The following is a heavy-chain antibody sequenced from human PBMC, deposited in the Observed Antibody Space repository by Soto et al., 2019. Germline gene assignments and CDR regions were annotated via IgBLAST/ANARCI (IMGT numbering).Heavy chain of an antibody. CDR1: GASISGFY. J-gene: IGHJ5*02. V-gene: IGHV4-4*07. D-gene: IGHD1-1*01. CDR2: IYATGTT. Sequence: SETLSLTCTVSGASISGFYWSWVRKSAGKGLEWIGRIYATGTTDYNPSLKSRVMMSVDTSKKQFSLKLRSVTAADTAVYYCVRDGTKTLRDWFDPWGQGISVTVSS. CDR3: VRDGTKTLRDWFDP.